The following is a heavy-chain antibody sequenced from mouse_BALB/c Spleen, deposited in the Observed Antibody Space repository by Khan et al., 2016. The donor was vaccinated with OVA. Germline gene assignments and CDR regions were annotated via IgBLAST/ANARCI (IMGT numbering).Heavy chain of an antibody. CDR1: GFTFSSYA. V-gene: IGHV5-9-3*01. CDR3: ASLYAMDY. CDR2: ISSGGSDT. J-gene: IGHJ4*01. Sequence: EVKVEESGGGLVKPGGSLKLSCAASGFTFSSYAMSWVRQTPEKRLEWVATISSGGSDTYYPDSVKGRFTISRDNANNTLYLQMSSLRSEDTAMYYCASLYAMDYWGQGTSVTVSS.